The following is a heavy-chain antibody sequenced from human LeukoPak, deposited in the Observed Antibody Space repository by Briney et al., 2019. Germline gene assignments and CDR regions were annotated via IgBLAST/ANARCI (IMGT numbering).Heavy chain of an antibody. CDR2: IRGDGREI. CDR1: GFPFSSDW. CDR3: TREVNAFDI. D-gene: IGHD4-23*01. Sequence: GGSLRLSFSASGFPFSSDWMHWVRQAPGKGLVWVPGIRGDGREIWYADSVKGRFTIPRDNAKSTLYLQMNSVRVEDTAVYFCTREVNAFDIWGQGTTVTVSS. V-gene: IGHV3-74*01. J-gene: IGHJ3*02.